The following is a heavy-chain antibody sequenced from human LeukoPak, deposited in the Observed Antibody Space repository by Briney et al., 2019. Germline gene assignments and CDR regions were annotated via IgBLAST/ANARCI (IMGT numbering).Heavy chain of an antibody. D-gene: IGHD3-3*01. CDR1: GFTFSSYS. V-gene: IGHV3-21*01. CDR2: ISSSSSYI. J-gene: IGHJ4*02. CDR3: ARGTGPIFGVVLDY. Sequence: GGSLRLSCAASGFTFSSYSMNWVRQAPGKGLEWVSSISSSSSYIYYADSVKGRFTISRDNAKNSLYLQMNSLRAEDTAVYYCARGTGPIFGVVLDYWGQGTLVTVSS.